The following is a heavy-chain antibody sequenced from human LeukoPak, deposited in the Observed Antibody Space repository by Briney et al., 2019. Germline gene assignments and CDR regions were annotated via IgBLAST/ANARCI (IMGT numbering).Heavy chain of an antibody. CDR2: ISGSGGST. V-gene: IGHV3-23*01. Sequence: PGGSLRLSCAASGFTFSSYAMSWVRQAPGKGLEWVSAISGSGGSTYYADSVKGRFTISRDNSKNTLYLQMNSLRAEDTAVYYCAKGPSQYYDILTDPGWGQGTLVTVSS. D-gene: IGHD3-9*01. CDR1: GFTFSSYA. J-gene: IGHJ4*02. CDR3: AKGPSQYYDILTDPG.